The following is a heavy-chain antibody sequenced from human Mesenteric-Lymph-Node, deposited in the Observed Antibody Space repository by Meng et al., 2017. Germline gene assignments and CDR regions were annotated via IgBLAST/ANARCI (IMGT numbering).Heavy chain of an antibody. Sequence: ASVKVSCKASGYTFTTYGISWVRQAPGQGLEWMGWISAYYGSTNYAQKVQGRVTMTTDTSTSTAYMELRSLRSDDTAVYYCARVFMITFGGVIVTPDYWGQGTLVTVSS. CDR3: ARVFMITFGGVIVTPDY. J-gene: IGHJ4*02. V-gene: IGHV1-18*01. CDR2: ISAYYGST. CDR1: GYTFTTYG. D-gene: IGHD3-16*02.